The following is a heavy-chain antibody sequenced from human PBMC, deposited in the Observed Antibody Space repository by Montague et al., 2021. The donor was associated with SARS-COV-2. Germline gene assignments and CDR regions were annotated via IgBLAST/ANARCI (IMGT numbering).Heavy chain of an antibody. V-gene: IGHV3-11*01. CDR3: ARVLLGVSHGDY. D-gene: IGHD3-10*01. Sequence: SRILSCAASGFTLSDYYMSWIRQAPGKGLEWLSYISNTGLDIKYGDSVKGRFTVSRDIAKNTLYLQMDSLRAEDTAVYYCARVLLGVSHGDYWGQGTLVTVSS. CDR1: GFTLSDYY. CDR2: ISNTGLDI. J-gene: IGHJ4*02.